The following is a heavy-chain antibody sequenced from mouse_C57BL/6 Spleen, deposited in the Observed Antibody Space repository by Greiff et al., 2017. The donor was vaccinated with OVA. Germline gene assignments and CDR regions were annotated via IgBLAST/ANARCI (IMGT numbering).Heavy chain of an antibody. CDR2: IDPETGGT. V-gene: IGHV1-15*01. Sequence: QVQLQQSGAELVRPGASVTLSCKASGYTFTDYEMHWVKQTPVHGLEWIGAIDPETGGTAYNQKFKGKAILTADKSSSTAYMELRSRTSEDSAVYYCTINYYGSSYDYFDYWGQGTTLTVSS. J-gene: IGHJ2*01. D-gene: IGHD1-1*01. CDR1: GYTFTDYE. CDR3: TINYYGSSYDYFDY.